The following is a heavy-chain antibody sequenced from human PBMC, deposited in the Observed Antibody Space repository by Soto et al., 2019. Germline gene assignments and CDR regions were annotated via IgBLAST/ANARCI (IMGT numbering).Heavy chain of an antibody. V-gene: IGHV3-15*01. J-gene: IGHJ4*02. Sequence: EVQLVESGGVLVKPGGSLRLSCAASGFTFSNAWMSWFRQAPGKGLEWVGRIKSKTDGGTTDYAATVKGRFTISINDSTNTLLLQMNSRKSGDTAVYYCTTGPAGVRFDYWGQGTLVTVS. CDR2: IKSKTDGGTT. D-gene: IGHD3-10*01. CDR3: TTGPAGVRFDY. CDR1: GFTFSNAW.